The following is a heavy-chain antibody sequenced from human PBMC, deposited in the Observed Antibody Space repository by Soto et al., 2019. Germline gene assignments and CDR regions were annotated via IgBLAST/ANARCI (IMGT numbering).Heavy chain of an antibody. CDR1: GYSISSSNW. V-gene: IGHV4-28*01. Sequence: PSETLSLTCAVSGYSISSSNWWGWIRQPPGKGLEWIGYIYYSGTTYYNPSLKSRVTMSVDTSKNQFSLKLSSVTAADTAVYYCARIAWFQAGTEDFDYWGQGTLVTVSS. D-gene: IGHD6-13*01. J-gene: IGHJ4*02. CDR2: IYYSGTT. CDR3: ARIAWFQAGTEDFDY.